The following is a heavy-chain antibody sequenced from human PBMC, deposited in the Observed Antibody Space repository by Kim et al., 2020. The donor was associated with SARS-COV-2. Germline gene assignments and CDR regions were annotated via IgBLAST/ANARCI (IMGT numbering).Heavy chain of an antibody. CDR2: IYYTGSI. Sequence: SETLSLTCTVSGVSISDSHYCWPWIRQHPGKGLEWIAHIYYTGSIYYNPSLKRRVIMSQDTSQNQFSLKLTSVTAADTAVYYCARAPLITSPSYVDVWGKGSTVNVSS. CDR3: ARAPLITSPSYVDV. V-gene: IGHV4-31*03. D-gene: IGHD3-16*01. CDR1: GVSISDSHYC. J-gene: IGHJ6*03.